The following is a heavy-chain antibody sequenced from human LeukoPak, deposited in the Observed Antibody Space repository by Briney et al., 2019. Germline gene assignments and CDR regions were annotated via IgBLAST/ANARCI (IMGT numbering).Heavy chain of an antibody. CDR1: GFTFSSYA. CDR2: ISSNGGST. CDR3: ARGGRDGYNYFDY. D-gene: IGHD5-24*01. J-gene: IGHJ4*02. V-gene: IGHV3-64*01. Sequence: PGGSLRLSCVASGFTFSSYAMHWVRQAPGKGLEYVSAISSNGGSTYYASSVKGRFTISRDNSKNTLYLQMGSLRAEDMAVYYCARGGRDGYNYFDYWGQGTLVTVSS.